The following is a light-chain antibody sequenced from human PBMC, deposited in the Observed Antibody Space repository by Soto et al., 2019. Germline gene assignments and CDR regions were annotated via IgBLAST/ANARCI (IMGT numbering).Light chain of an antibody. Sequence: QSALTQPASVSGSPGQSITISCTGTSSDVGSYNLVSCYQQYPDKAPKLMIYEGSKRRSGVSNRFSGSKSGNTACRTISGLQAEDESHYHCCSYAGSSVSLGVFGGGTKLTVL. CDR1: SSDVGSYNL. CDR3: CSYAGSSVSLGV. J-gene: IGLJ3*02. V-gene: IGLV2-23*01. CDR2: EGS.